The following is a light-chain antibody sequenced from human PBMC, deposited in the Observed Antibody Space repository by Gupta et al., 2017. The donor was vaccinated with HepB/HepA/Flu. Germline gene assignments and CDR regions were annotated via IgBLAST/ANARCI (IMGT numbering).Light chain of an antibody. CDR1: SSTIGSNT. CDR3: AAWDDSRNGPV. V-gene: IGLV1-44*01. Sequence: QSVLTQPPSASWPPGQRVTIPCSGSSSTIGSNTVNWDQQLPGTAPKLLIYSNNQRPSGVPDRFSGAKSGTSASMAISGLQAEEEADYYCAAWDDSRNGPVFGGGTKLTVL. J-gene: IGLJ3*02. CDR2: SNN.